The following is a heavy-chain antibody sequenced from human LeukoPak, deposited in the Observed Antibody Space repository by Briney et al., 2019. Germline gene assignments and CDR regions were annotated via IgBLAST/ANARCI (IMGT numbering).Heavy chain of an antibody. J-gene: IGHJ5*02. CDR2: ISGSGGST. CDR3: AKEPHSIAVAGGNWFDP. CDR1: GFTFSSYA. V-gene: IGHV3-23*01. D-gene: IGHD6-19*01. Sequence: RTGGSLRLSCAASGFTFSSYAMSWVRQAPGKGLEWVSAISGSGGSTYYADSVKGRFTISRDNSKNTLYLQMNSLRAEDTAVYYCAKEPHSIAVAGGNWFDPWGQGTLVTVSS.